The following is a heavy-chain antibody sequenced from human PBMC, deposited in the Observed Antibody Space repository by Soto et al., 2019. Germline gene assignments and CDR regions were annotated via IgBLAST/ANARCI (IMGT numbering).Heavy chain of an antibody. CDR1: GFTVSSNY. V-gene: IGHV3-53*04. D-gene: IGHD5-18*01. CDR3: AGGVRRVQRGHSYGGLDY. J-gene: IGHJ4*02. Sequence: GGSLRLSCAASGFTVSSNYMSWVRQAPGKGLEWVSVIYTGGTTDYADSVKGRFTISRHNSKNTLYLQMNSLRDENTAVYYYAGGVRRVQRGHSYGGLDYWGQGTLVTVSS. CDR2: IYTGGTT.